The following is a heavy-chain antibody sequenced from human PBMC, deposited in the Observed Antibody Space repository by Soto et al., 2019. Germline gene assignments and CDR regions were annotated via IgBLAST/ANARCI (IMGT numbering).Heavy chain of an antibody. CDR2: IYYTGNT. Sequence: QVLLQESGPGLVEPSGTLYITYSVSGDSVSNVYFYWGWIRQPPGKGLEWIGNIYYTGNTYYNPSLKSRVTMFVDKSRNEFSLRLSSVTGADAAIHYCVRRGGGTYFYESAAYFDFWGQGALVSVSS. V-gene: IGHV4-39*01. D-gene: IGHD3-22*01. J-gene: IGHJ4*02. CDR3: VRRGGGTYFYESAAYFDF. CDR1: GDSVSNVYFY.